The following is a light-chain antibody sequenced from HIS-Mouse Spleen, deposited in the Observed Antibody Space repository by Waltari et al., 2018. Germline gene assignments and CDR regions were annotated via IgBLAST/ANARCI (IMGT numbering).Light chain of an antibody. CDR3: QQYYSTPLT. CDR1: QSVLYSSNNKNY. CDR2: WAS. Sequence: DIVMTQSPDSLAVSLGERATINCKSSQSVLYSSNNKNYLAWYQQKPGQPPKLLIYWASTREYGVPERFSGSGSWTDFTLTISSLQAEDVAVYYCQQYYSTPLTFGGGTKVEIK. J-gene: IGKJ4*01. V-gene: IGKV4-1*01.